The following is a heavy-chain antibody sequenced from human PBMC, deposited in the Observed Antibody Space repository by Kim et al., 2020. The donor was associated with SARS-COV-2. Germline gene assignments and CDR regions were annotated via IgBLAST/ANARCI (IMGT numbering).Heavy chain of an antibody. CDR2: ISGSAFST. Sequence: GGSLRLSCAASGFTFSSYAMSWVRQAPGKGLEWVSGISGSAFSTYYADSVKGRFTISRDNSKNTLYLQMNSLTVEDTAVYYCAKKRVHDGVWEYFFDYWGQGTLVTVSS. CDR3: AKKRVHDGVWEYFFDY. J-gene: IGHJ4*02. CDR1: GFTFSSYA. D-gene: IGHD3-16*01. V-gene: IGHV3-23*01.